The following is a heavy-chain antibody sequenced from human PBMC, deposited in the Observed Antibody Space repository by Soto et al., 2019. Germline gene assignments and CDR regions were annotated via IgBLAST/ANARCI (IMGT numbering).Heavy chain of an antibody. V-gene: IGHV1-3*01. Sequence: QVQLVQSGAEVKKPGASVKVSCKASGYTFSKYAMHWVRQAPGQRLEWMGWINAGNGNTKYSQRFQGRVTITRDTSASTAYVELSSLRSEDTAVYYCARGVGQLDYWGQGTLVTVSS. CDR3: ARGVGQLDY. D-gene: IGHD3-10*01. CDR1: GYTFSKYA. CDR2: INAGNGNT. J-gene: IGHJ4*02.